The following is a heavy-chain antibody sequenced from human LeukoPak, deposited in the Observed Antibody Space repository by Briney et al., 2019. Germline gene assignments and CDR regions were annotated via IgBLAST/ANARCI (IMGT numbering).Heavy chain of an antibody. J-gene: IGHJ4*02. CDR3: AGNYYDSSGYPV. CDR2: ISYSGNT. CDR1: GASISSYY. D-gene: IGHD3-22*01. V-gene: IGHV4-59*01. Sequence: SETLSLTCTVSGASISSYYWSWIRQPPRKGLEWIGYISYSGNTNYNPSLKSRLTISVDTSKSQFSLKLSSVTAADTAVYYCAGNYYDSSGYPVWGQGTLVTVSS.